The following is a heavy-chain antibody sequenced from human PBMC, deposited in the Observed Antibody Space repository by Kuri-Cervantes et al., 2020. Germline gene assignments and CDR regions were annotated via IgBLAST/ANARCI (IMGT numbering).Heavy chain of an antibody. J-gene: IGHJ4*02. Sequence: SVKVSCKASGYTFTSYYMHWVRQAPGQGLEWMGGIIPIFGTANYAQKFQGRVTITADESTSAAYMELSSLRSEDTAVYYCARDHSSSSGFDYWGQGTLVTVSS. V-gene: IGHV1-69*13. CDR1: GYTFTSYY. CDR2: IIPIFGTA. CDR3: ARDHSSSSGFDY. D-gene: IGHD6-6*01.